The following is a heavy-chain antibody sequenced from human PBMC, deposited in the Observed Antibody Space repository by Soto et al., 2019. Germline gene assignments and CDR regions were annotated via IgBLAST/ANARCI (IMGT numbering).Heavy chain of an antibody. CDR2: ISNDGMNT. V-gene: IGHV3-30-3*02. CDR3: AKGLRFMEH. J-gene: IGHJ1*01. D-gene: IGHD1-1*01. CDR1: GFTFSSYA. Sequence: QVHLVESGGGVVQPGRSLRLSCVASGFTFSSYALHWVRQAPGKGLEWVALISNDGMNTFYADSVKGRMTVSRDKVEKTMYLQMNSLTAEDTAVYYCAKGLRFMEHWGQGTVVTVSS.